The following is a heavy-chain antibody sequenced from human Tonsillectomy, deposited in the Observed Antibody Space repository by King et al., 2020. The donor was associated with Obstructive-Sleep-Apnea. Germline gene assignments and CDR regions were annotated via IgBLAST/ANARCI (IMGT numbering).Heavy chain of an antibody. CDR3: AIAAAGIFDY. V-gene: IGHV4-34*01. D-gene: IGHD6-13*01. J-gene: IGHJ4*02. Sequence: VQLQQWGAGLLKPSETLSLTCAVYGGSFSGYYWSWIRQPPGKGLEWIGEINHSGSTNYNPSLKSRVTISVDTSKNQFSLKLSSVTAADTAVYYCAIAAAGIFDYWGQGTLVTVSS. CDR2: INHSGST. CDR1: GGSFSGYY.